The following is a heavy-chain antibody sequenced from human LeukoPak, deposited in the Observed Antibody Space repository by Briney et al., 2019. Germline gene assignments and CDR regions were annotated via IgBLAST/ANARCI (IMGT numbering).Heavy chain of an antibody. CDR3: AKDLLLHYYDSQSV. CDR1: GFTFSSYG. Sequence: GGSLRLSCAASGFTFSSYGMHWVRQAPGKGLEWVAVISYDGSNKYYADSVKGRFTISRDNSKNTLYLQMNSLRAEDTAVYYCAKDLLLHYYDSQSVWGQGTMVTVSS. CDR2: ISYDGSNK. D-gene: IGHD3-22*01. J-gene: IGHJ3*01. V-gene: IGHV3-30*18.